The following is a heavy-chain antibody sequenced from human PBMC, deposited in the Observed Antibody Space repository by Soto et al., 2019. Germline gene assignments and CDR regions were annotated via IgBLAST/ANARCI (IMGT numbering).Heavy chain of an antibody. J-gene: IGHJ4*02. D-gene: IGHD2-15*01. V-gene: IGHV3-23*01. Sequence: DVQLLESGGGLVQPEGSLRLSCAASGFTFSSYAMGWVRQGPGKGLEWVAVVSIGGSTHYADSVRGRFNISRDNSKNALSLQMNSLTAEDTAVYFCAKRRGGGGHFAYWGQGDLVTVSS. CDR1: GFTFSSYA. CDR3: AKRRGGGGHFAY. CDR2: VSIGGST.